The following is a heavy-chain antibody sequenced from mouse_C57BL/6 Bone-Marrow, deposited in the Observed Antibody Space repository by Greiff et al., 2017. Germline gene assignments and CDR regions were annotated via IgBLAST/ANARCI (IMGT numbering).Heavy chain of an antibody. D-gene: IGHD1-1*01. J-gene: IGHJ1*03. V-gene: IGHV1-15*01. Sequence: QVRLQQSGAELVRPGASVTLSCKASGYTFTDYEMHWVKQTPVHGLEWIGAIDPETGGTAYNQKFKGKAILTADKSSSTAYMELRSLTSEDSAVYYCTQYYGSYWYFDVWGTGTTVTVSS. CDR2: IDPETGGT. CDR3: TQYYGSYWYFDV. CDR1: GYTFTDYE.